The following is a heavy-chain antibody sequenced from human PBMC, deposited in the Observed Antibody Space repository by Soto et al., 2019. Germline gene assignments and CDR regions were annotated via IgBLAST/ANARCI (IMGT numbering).Heavy chain of an antibody. V-gene: IGHV3-23*01. CDR3: ARGSVVDADYSYGMDV. CDR2: VSGSGGSV. J-gene: IGHJ6*02. D-gene: IGHD2-2*01. Sequence: EVQLLESGGDLVQPGGSLTLSCAAAGFTFSSYGMSWVRQTPGKGLEWVSAVSGSGGSVYYADSVRGRFTISRDNSKNTLYLQLNSLRAEDTAIYYCARGSVVDADYSYGMDVWGQGTTLTVSS. CDR1: GFTFSSYG.